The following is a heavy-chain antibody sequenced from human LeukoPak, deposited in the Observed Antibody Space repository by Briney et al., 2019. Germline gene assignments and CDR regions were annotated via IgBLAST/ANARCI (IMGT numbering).Heavy chain of an antibody. CDR2: ISGSGGST. CDR3: AKDSIVVVVAATGLVAFDI. Sequence: GGSLRLSCAASGFTFSSYWMSWVRQAPGKGLEWVSAISGSGGSTYYADSVKGRFTISRDNSKNTLYLQMNSLRAEDTAVYYCAKDSIVVVVAATGLVAFDIWGQGTMVTVSS. CDR1: GFTFSSYW. V-gene: IGHV3-23*01. D-gene: IGHD2-15*01. J-gene: IGHJ3*02.